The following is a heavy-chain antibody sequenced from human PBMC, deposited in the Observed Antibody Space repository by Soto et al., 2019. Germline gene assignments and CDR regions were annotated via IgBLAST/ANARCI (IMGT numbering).Heavy chain of an antibody. CDR3: ARNPYSDSWNVLGWSDP. V-gene: IGHV1-8*01. D-gene: IGHD3-3*01. J-gene: IGHJ5*02. CDR2: MNPNSGNT. CDR1: GYTFISYD. Sequence: QVQLVQSGAEVKKPGASVKVSCKASGYTFISYDIKWVRQATGQGLEWMGWMNPNSGNTGYAQKFQGRVTMTRTTAINTAYMELRSLGSEETAVYYRARNPYSDSWNVLGWSDPWGQGTRVT.